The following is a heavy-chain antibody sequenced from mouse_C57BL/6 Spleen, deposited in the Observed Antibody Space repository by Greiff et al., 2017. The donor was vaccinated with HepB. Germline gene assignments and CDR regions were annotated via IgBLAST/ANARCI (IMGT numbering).Heavy chain of an antibody. Sequence: EVHLVESGAELVRPGASVKLSCTASGFNIKDDYMHWVKQRPEQGLEWIGWIDPENGDTEYASKFQGKATITADTSSNTAYLQLSSLTSEDTAVYYCTSGTVYYFDYWGQGTTLTVSS. CDR1: GFNIKDDY. CDR2: IDPENGDT. V-gene: IGHV14-4*01. CDR3: TSGTVYYFDY. J-gene: IGHJ2*01. D-gene: IGHD3-1*01.